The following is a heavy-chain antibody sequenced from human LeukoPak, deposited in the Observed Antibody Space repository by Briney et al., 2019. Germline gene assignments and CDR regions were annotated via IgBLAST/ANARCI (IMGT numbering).Heavy chain of an antibody. CDR3: ARLFLMGSTPHYFDY. CDR1: GGSISSRSYY. Sequence: SETLSLTCTVSGGSISSRSYYWGWIRQPPGKGLEWIGNIYHSGSTYYNPSLESRVTISIDTSKNQFTLKLSSVTAADTAVYYCARLFLMGSTPHYFDYWGQGTLVTVSS. J-gene: IGHJ4*02. V-gene: IGHV4-39*06. CDR2: IYHSGST. D-gene: IGHD2-8*01.